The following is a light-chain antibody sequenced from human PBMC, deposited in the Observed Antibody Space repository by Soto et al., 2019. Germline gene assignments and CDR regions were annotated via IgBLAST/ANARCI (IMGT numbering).Light chain of an antibody. V-gene: IGKV3-20*01. Sequence: EIVLTQSPGTLSLSPGERATLSCRASQSVSSSYLAWYQQKPGQAPRLLIYSASSRATGIPDRFSGSGSGTDFTLTISRLEPEDFAVYYCQQYGSSPSFGPGTKVYIK. CDR3: QQYGSSPS. CDR1: QSVSSSY. J-gene: IGKJ3*01. CDR2: SAS.